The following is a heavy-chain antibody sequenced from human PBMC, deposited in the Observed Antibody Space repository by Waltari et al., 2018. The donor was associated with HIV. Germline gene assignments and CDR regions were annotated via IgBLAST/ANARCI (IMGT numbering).Heavy chain of an antibody. CDR1: GGSFSGFF. CDR3: ARDSAPGLAVDDDDGEFFYYGLDV. Sequence: QVHLEQWGTGLLRPSETLSLTCAVSGGSFSGFFWDWVRPAPGGGLEWIGEVNHVGRTNYSPSLKGRVTVSVDTSKNQFSLTMRSVTAADTAVYYCARDSAPGLAVDDDDGEFFYYGLDVWGQGTTVTVSS. D-gene: IGHD6-19*01. J-gene: IGHJ6*01. CDR2: VNHVGRT. V-gene: IGHV4-34*01.